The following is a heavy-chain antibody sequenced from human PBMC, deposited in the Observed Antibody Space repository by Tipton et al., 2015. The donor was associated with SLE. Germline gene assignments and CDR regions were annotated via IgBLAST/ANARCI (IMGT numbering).Heavy chain of an antibody. V-gene: IGHV4-34*01. CDR1: GGSSSGYY. CDR3: ARGGHKANFYYMDV. D-gene: IGHD5-12*01. CDR2: INHSGST. Sequence: TLSLTCAVYGGSSSGYYWSWFRQPPGKGLEWIGEINHSGSTNYNPSLKSRVTISVDTSKNQFSLKLSSVTAADTAVYYCARGGHKANFYYMDVWGKGTTVTVSS. J-gene: IGHJ6*03.